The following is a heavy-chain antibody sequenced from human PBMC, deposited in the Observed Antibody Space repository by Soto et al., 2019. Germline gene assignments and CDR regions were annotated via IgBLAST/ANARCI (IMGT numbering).Heavy chain of an antibody. D-gene: IGHD6-13*01. Sequence: QVQLVESGGGVVQPGMSLRLSCAASGFTFSIYGMHWVRQAPGKGLEWVAIIWYDGSNKYYGDSVKGRFTISRDNHGNTVYVKMNSLRVEDTAVYYCARDNRYSSRGYGGGMDVWGQGTTVTVFS. J-gene: IGHJ6*02. V-gene: IGHV3-33*01. CDR1: GFTFSIYG. CDR2: IWYDGSNK. CDR3: ARDNRYSSRGYGGGMDV.